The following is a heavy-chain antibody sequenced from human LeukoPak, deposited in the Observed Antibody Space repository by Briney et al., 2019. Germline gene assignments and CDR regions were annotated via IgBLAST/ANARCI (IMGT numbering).Heavy chain of an antibody. CDR3: ARLVYSGSYFDY. CDR2: ISSSGSTI. J-gene: IGHJ4*02. Sequence: GGSLRLSCSPSGFTFSSYGMNWVRQAARKGLEWVSYISSSGSTIYYADSVKGRFTISRDNAKNSLYLQMNSLRAEDTAVYYCARLVYSGSYFDYWGQGTLVTVSS. V-gene: IGHV3-48*04. CDR1: GFTFSSYG. D-gene: IGHD1-26*01.